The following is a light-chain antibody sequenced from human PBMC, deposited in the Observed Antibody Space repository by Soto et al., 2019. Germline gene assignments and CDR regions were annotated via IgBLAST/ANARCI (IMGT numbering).Light chain of an antibody. V-gene: IGKV1-39*01. CDR3: QQSYSTPRT. CDR2: AAS. Sequence: DIQMTQSPSSLSASVEDKITITCRASQSIASYLNWNQQKPGKAPKLPIYAASSLQSGVPSRFSGSGSGTDFTLTISSLQPEDFATYYCQQSYSTPRTFGQGTKLEIK. J-gene: IGKJ2*02. CDR1: QSIASY.